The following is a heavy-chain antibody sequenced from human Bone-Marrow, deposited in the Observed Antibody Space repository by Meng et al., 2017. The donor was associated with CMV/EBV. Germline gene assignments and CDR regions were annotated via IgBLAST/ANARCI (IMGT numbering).Heavy chain of an antibody. J-gene: IGHJ3*02. CDR1: GYTFTSYD. CDR2: MNPNSGNT. Sequence: ASVKVSCKASGYTFTSYDINWVRQATGQGLEWMGWMNPNSGNTGYAQKFQGRVTMTRNTSISTAYMELSSLRSEDTAVYYCARGATRFLEWLLSMGDAFDIWGQETMVTVSS. CDR3: ARGATRFLEWLLSMGDAFDI. D-gene: IGHD3-3*01. V-gene: IGHV1-8*01.